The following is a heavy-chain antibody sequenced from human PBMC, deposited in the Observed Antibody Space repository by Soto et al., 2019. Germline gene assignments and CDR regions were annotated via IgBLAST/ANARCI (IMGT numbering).Heavy chain of an antibody. D-gene: IGHD6-13*01. V-gene: IGHV1-69*02. CDR3: ATQQNGAGRVGAYV. Sequence: QVTLVQSGAELKKPGSSMKISCEVSGDTSAIYTITWVRQAPGQGLTWLGRIVPMLGITNYARNFQDRLTITADQSKGTAYTELSSMRFEDPARYYLATQQNGAGRVGAYVWGQATQVNFSS. J-gene: IGHJ4*02. CDR1: GDTSAIYT. CDR2: IVPMLGIT.